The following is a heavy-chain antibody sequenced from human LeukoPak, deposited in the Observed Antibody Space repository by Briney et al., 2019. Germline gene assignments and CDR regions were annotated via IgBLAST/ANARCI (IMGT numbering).Heavy chain of an antibody. Sequence: SETLSLTCTVSGGSVSGYYWSWIRQPPGKGLEWIGYIYYSGSTNYNPSLRSRVTISVDTSENQFSLKLTSVTAADTAVYYCARDRGYSSSGLVWFDPWGHGILVTVSS. CDR3: ARDRGYSSSGLVWFDP. V-gene: IGHV4-59*02. J-gene: IGHJ5*02. D-gene: IGHD6-13*01. CDR2: IYYSGST. CDR1: GGSVSGYY.